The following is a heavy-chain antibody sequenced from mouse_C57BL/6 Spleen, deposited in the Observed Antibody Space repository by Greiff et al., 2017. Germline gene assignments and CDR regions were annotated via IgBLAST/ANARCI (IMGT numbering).Heavy chain of an antibody. CDR3: ARRGYGSSYDPYAMDY. J-gene: IGHJ4*01. D-gene: IGHD1-1*01. Sequence: VQLQQPGAELVMPGASVKLSCKASGYTFTSYWMHWVKQRPGQGLEWIGEIDPSDSYTNYNQKFKGKSTLTVDQSSSTAYMQLSSLTSEDSAVYYCARRGYGSSYDPYAMDYWGQGTSVTVSS. V-gene: IGHV1-69*01. CDR2: IDPSDSYT. CDR1: GYTFTSYW.